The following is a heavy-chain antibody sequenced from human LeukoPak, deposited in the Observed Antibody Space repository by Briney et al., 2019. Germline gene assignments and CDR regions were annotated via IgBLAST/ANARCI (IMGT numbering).Heavy chain of an antibody. CDR1: GVSMTIGGYY. CDR3: AREVPVSLRFLEWENFDS. V-gene: IGHV4-61*02. D-gene: IGHD3-3*01. CDR2: VFTSGKT. Sequence: PSETLSLTCTVFGVSMTIGGYYWTWIRQPAGKGLEWLGRVFTSGKTDYNPSLKSRLTISLETSENQFSLKLTSVTAADTAVYFCAREVPVSLRFLEWENFDSWGQGALVTVSS. J-gene: IGHJ4*02.